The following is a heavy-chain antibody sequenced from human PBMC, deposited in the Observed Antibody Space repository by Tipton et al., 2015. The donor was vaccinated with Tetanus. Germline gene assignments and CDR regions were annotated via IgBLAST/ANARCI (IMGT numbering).Heavy chain of an antibody. CDR1: GGSFSNYF. J-gene: IGHJ4*02. V-gene: IGHV4-34*01. CDR2: ISPSGNT. Sequence: LRLSCAVYGGSFSNYFWRWIRQPPGKGLEWIGEISPSGNTNYNPSLKSRLAISADTSKNQFSLNLRSVITADTAVYYCARANNDYPKKGPFDYWGQGILVIVSS. CDR3: ARANNDYPKKGPFDY. D-gene: IGHD5-12*01.